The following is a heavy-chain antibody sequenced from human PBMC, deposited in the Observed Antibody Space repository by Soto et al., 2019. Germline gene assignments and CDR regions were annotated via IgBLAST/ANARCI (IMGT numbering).Heavy chain of an antibody. V-gene: IGHV1-69*01. CDR3: ARSPTPSDAFDI. J-gene: IGHJ3*02. Sequence: QVQLVQSGAEVKKPGSSVKVSCKASGGTFSSYAIGWVRQAPGQGLEWMGGIIPIFTTTNYAQKCQGRVTITADESTSTAYMELSSLRSEDTAVYYCARSPTPSDAFDIWGQGTMVTVSS. CDR1: GGTFSSYA. CDR2: IIPIFTTT.